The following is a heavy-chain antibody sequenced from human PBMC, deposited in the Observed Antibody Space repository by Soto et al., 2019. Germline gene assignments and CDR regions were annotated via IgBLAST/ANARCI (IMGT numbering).Heavy chain of an antibody. CDR1: GFTFSSYG. J-gene: IGHJ5*02. V-gene: IGHV3-30*18. Sequence: QVQLVESGGGVVQPGRSLTLSCAASGFTFSSYGMHWVRQSPGKGPEWVAVISYHGINKYYADSVKGRFTISRDNTRNTLFLQMNSLRAEDTAVYYCANYSDYGEHRDWLDPWGQGTQVIVSS. CDR2: ISYHGINK. D-gene: IGHD4-17*01. CDR3: ANYSDYGEHRDWLDP.